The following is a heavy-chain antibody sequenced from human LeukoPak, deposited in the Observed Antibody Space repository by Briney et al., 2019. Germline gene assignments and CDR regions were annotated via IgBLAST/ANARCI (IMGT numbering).Heavy chain of an antibody. CDR1: GFTFSCYW. V-gene: IGHV3-74*01. CDR3: GRLVEAGPAY. Sequence: QPGVSLRLSCAASGFTFSCYWMHWVRQAPGKGLVWVSRISGVGSITDYADSVKGRFTISRDNAKNTLYLQMNSLRAEDSAMYYCGRLVEAGPAYWGQGTLVTVSS. CDR2: ISGVGSIT. J-gene: IGHJ4*02. D-gene: IGHD6-13*01.